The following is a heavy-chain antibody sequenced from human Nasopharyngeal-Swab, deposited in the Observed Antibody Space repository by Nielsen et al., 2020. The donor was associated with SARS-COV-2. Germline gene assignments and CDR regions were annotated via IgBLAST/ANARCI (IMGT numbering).Heavy chain of an antibody. V-gene: IGHV3-72*01. J-gene: IGHJ4*02. CDR3: ARGLNSFDC. CDR1: GFTFSTYA. Sequence: GGSLRLSCAASGFTFSTYAMTWVRQAPGKGLEWVGRSRNKANSYTTEYAASVKGRFAISRDESKNSLYLQMNSLKPEDTAVYYCARGLNSFDCWGQGTLVTVSS. CDR2: SRNKANSYTT. D-gene: IGHD3-16*01.